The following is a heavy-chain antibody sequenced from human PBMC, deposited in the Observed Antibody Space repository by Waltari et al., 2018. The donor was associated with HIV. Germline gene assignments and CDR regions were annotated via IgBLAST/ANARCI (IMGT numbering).Heavy chain of an antibody. J-gene: IGHJ4*02. V-gene: IGHV3-7*04. CDR1: GLTFSGSW. CDR3: ARGGFYGSGSKVN. D-gene: IGHD3-10*01. Sequence: EVQLVESGGGLVQPGGSLRPSRAASGLTFSGSWMTWVRQAPGKGLEWVANIKQDGSEKYYVDSVNGRFTISRDNAENSLYLQMNSLRAEDTAVYYCARGGFYGSGSKVNWGQGTLVTVSS. CDR2: IKQDGSEK.